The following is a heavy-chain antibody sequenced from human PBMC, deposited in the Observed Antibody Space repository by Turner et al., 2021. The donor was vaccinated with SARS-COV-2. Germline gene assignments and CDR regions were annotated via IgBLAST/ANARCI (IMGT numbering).Heavy chain of an antibody. J-gene: IGHJ6*03. CDR1: GFTFSSYG. Sequence: QVQLVESGGGVVQPGGSLNLSCEASGFTFSSYGVHWVRQAPGKGLEWEAVIWYYGSNKYYADSVKGRFTNSRDNSKNTLYLQMNSLRAEDTAVYYCARDPNAGYYYMDVWGKGTTVTVSS. V-gene: IGHV3-33*01. CDR3: ARDPNAGYYYMDV. CDR2: IWYYGSNK. D-gene: IGHD2-8*01.